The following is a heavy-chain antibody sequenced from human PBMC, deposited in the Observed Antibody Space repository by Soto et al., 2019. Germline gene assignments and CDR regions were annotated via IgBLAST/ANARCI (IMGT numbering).Heavy chain of an antibody. Sequence: GSXRLSCSSSGCTFISYAMILFRHAPGKGLEWVSAISGSGGSTYYADSVKGRLTISRDNSKNTLYLQMNRLRAEDTAVYYCAKDGPYYYDSSGYYSRNEYWGQGTLVTVYS. J-gene: IGHJ4*02. CDR3: AKDGPYYYDSSGYYSRNEY. CDR2: ISGSGGST. D-gene: IGHD3-22*01. CDR1: GCTFISYA. V-gene: IGHV3-23*01.